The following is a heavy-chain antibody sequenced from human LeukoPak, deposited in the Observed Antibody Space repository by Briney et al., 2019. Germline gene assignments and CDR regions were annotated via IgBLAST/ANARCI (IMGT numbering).Heavy chain of an antibody. Sequence: ASVKVSCKASGYIFTSYYIHWVRQAPGQGLEWMGWINTNTGNPTYAQGFTGRFVFSLETSVSTSYLQISSLKAEDTAVYYCARGRGSSARLGYYFYYIDVWGKGTTVTVSS. CDR1: GYIFTSYY. D-gene: IGHD1-26*01. J-gene: IGHJ6*03. CDR3: ARGRGSSARLGYYFYYIDV. CDR2: INTNTGNP. V-gene: IGHV7-4-1*02.